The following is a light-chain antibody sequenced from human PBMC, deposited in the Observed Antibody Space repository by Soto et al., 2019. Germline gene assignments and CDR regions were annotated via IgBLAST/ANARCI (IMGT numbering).Light chain of an antibody. CDR3: QQYNSYSPLT. CDR1: QSISSW. CDR2: KAS. Sequence: DIQMTQSPSTLSASVGDRITITCRASQSISSWLAWYQQKPGKAPNLLIYKASSLESGVPSRFNGSGSGTEFTLTISSLQPDDFATYYCQQYNSYSPLTFGGGTKVEIK. J-gene: IGKJ4*01. V-gene: IGKV1-5*03.